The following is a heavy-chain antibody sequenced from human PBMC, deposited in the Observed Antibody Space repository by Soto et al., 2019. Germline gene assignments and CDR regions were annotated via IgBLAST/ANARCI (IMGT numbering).Heavy chain of an antibody. D-gene: IGHD3-3*01. CDR1: GATFGNTA. J-gene: IGHJ5*02. CDR3: ARDGDRGYAFWSGPLGGGRFDP. CDR2: IVPMFGTA. Sequence: QVQLVQSGAEVKKPGSSVNVSYKTSGATFGNTAVTWVRQAPGQGLEWMGGIVPMFGTANYAQKFQGRVTITADESTNTAYMELSSLRSDDTAVYYCARDGDRGYAFWSGPLGGGRFDPWGQGTLVTVSS. V-gene: IGHV1-69*12.